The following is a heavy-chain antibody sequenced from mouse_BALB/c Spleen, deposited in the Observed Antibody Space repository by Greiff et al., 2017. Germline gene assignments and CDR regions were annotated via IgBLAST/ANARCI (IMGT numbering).Heavy chain of an antibody. D-gene: IGHD2-1*01. J-gene: IGHJ4*01. Sequence: VKLMESGPGLVQPSQSLSITCTVSGFSLTSYGVHWVRQSPGKGLEWLGVIWSGGSTDYNAAFISRLSISKDNSKSQVFFKMNSLQANDTAIYYCARKRGNYRYAMDYWGQGTSVTVSS. CDR2: IWSGGST. CDR1: GFSLTSYG. CDR3: ARKRGNYRYAMDY. V-gene: IGHV2-2*02.